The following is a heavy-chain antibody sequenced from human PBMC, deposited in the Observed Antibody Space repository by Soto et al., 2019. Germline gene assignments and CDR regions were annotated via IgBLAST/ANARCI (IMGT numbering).Heavy chain of an antibody. D-gene: IGHD2-15*01. CDR1: GFSLSTSGMR. V-gene: IGHV2-70*04. Sequence: GPTLVNPTQTLTLACTFSGFSLSTSGMRVSWIRQPPGKALEWLARIDWDDDKFYSTSLKTRLTISKDTSKNQVVLTMTNMDPVDTATYYCARGYCSGGSCYNWFDPWGQGTLVTLS. CDR2: IDWDDDK. J-gene: IGHJ5*02. CDR3: ARGYCSGGSCYNWFDP.